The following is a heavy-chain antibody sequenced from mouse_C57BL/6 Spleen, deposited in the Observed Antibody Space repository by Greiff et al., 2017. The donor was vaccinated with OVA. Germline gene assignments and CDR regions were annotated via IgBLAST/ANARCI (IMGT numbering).Heavy chain of an antibody. D-gene: IGHD3-2*02. CDR3: ARKPSSGYDYAMDY. J-gene: IGHJ4*01. V-gene: IGHV1-50*01. Sequence: QVQLQQPGAELVKPGASVKLSCKASGYTFTSYWMQWVKQRPGQGLEWIGEIDPSDSYTNYNQKFKGKATLTVDTSSSTAYMQLSSLTSEDSAVSDCARKPSSGYDYAMDYWGQGTSVTVSS. CDR2: IDPSDSYT. CDR1: GYTFTSYW.